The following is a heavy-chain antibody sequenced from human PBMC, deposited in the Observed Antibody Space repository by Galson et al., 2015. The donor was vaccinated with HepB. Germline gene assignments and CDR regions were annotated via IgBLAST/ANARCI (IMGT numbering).Heavy chain of an antibody. CDR2: ISYDGSNK. V-gene: IGHV3-30*18. CDR3: AKDRDPFSGPIDY. CDR1: GFTFSSCG. Sequence: SLRLSCAASGFTFSSCGMHWVRQAPGKGLEWVAVISYDGSNKYYADSVKGRFTISRDNSKNTLYLQMNSLRAEDTAVYYCAKDRDPFSGPIDYWGQGTLVTVSS. J-gene: IGHJ4*02. D-gene: IGHD5-12*01.